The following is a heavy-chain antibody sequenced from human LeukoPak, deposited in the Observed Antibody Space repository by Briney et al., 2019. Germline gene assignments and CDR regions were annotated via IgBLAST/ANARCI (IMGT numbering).Heavy chain of an antibody. CDR3: ARLAAAGTGEDY. CDR2: IYYSGST. V-gene: IGHV4-39*01. J-gene: IGHJ4*02. Sequence: PSETLSLTCTVSGGSISSSSYYWGWIRQPPGKGLEWIGSIYYSGSTYYNPSLKSRVTISVDTSKNQFSLKLSSVTAADTAVYYCARLAAAGTGEDYWGQGTLVTVSS. CDR1: GGSISSSSYY. D-gene: IGHD6-13*01.